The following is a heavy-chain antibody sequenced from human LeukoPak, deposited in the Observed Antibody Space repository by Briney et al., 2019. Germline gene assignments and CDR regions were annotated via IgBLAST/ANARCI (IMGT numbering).Heavy chain of an antibody. CDR2: IYYSGST. Sequence: PSETLSLTCTVSGGSISSYYWSWIRQPPGKGLEWIGYIYYSGSTNYNPSLKSRVTISVDTSKNQFSLKLSSVTAADTAVYYCARGLRGGYFDWLSPSNHYYYYYYMDVWGKGTTVTVSS. CDR1: GGSISSYY. J-gene: IGHJ6*03. D-gene: IGHD3-9*01. CDR3: ARGLRGGYFDWLSPSNHYYYYYYMDV. V-gene: IGHV4-59*12.